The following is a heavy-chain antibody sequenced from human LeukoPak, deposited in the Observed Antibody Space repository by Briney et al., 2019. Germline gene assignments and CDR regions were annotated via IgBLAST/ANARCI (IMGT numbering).Heavy chain of an antibody. V-gene: IGHV3-72*01. J-gene: IGHJ4*02. CDR1: GLTFSDHY. CDR3: VRASSNYYSDY. D-gene: IGHD3-16*02. Sequence: QPGGSLRLSCAASGLTFSDHYMDWVRQAPGEGLEWVGRSRNKANSYTTEYAASVKGRFTISRDDSKNSVHLQLNSLKTEDTAVYYCVRASSNYYSDYWGQGTLVTVSS. CDR2: SRNKANSYTT.